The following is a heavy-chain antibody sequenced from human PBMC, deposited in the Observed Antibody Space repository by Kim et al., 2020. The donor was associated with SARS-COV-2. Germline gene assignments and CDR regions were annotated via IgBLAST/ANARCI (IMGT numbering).Heavy chain of an antibody. CDR1: GFTFSDSA. Sequence: GGSLRLSCAASGFTFSDSAMHWVRQASGKGLEWVGRIRSKANSYSTAYAASGKGRFTISRDDSKNTPYLQMNSLKTEDSAVYYCTRGTNYDILTGDYYYYGMGVRGQGTTVTVS. V-gene: IGHV3-73*01. J-gene: IGHJ6*02. CDR3: TRGTNYDILTGDYYYYGMGV. CDR2: IRSKANSYST. D-gene: IGHD3-9*01.